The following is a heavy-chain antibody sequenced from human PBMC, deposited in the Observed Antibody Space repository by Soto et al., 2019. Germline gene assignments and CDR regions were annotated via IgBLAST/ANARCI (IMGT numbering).Heavy chain of an antibody. Sequence: GASVKVSFKASGGTFSSYAISWLRQAPGQGLEWMGGIIPIFGTANYAQKFQGRVTITADKSTSTAYMELSSLRSEDTAVYYCASACAMVYAKDYYYYYGMDVWGQGTTVTVSS. J-gene: IGHJ6*02. V-gene: IGHV1-69*06. D-gene: IGHD2-8*01. CDR3: ASACAMVYAKDYYYYYGMDV. CDR1: GGTFSSYA. CDR2: IIPIFGTA.